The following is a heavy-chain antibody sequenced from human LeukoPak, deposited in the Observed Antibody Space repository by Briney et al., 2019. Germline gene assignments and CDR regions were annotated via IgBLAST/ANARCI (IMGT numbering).Heavy chain of an antibody. Sequence: PGGSLRLSCAASGFTFDWYSLNWVRQAPGKGLEWISYISSSSGAIHYADSVKGRFTISRDNAKNSLFLQMDSLRAEDTAVYYCVMYNTACTGCWGQGTLVTVSS. V-gene: IGHV3-48*01. D-gene: IGHD5-18*01. CDR2: ISSSSGAI. CDR3: VMYNTACTGC. CDR1: GFTFDWYS. J-gene: IGHJ4*02.